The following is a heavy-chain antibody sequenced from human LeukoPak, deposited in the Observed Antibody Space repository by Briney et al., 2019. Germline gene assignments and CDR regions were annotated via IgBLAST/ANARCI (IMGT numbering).Heavy chain of an antibody. Sequence: GGSLRLSCAASRFTLSTYWMSWVRQAPGKGLEWVAHIKQDGSQEYYVDSVKGRFTISRDSAKNPLYLQMNSLRAEDTAVYYCARGVPYDSWSGPHYSDYWGQGTLVTVSS. J-gene: IGHJ4*02. CDR1: RFTLSTYW. CDR2: IKQDGSQE. CDR3: ARGVPYDSWSGPHYSDY. D-gene: IGHD3-3*01. V-gene: IGHV3-7*01.